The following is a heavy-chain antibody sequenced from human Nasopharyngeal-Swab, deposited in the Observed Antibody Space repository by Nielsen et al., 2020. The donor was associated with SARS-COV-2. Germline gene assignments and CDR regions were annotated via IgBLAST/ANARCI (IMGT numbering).Heavy chain of an antibody. D-gene: IGHD6-13*01. CDR3: AREDGIAAAGTDY. Sequence: ASVKVSCKASGYTFTSYDINWVRQATGQGLEWMGWMNPNSGNTGYAQKFQGRVTMTTDTSTSTAYMELRSLRSDDTAVYYCAREDGIAAAGTDYWGQGTLVTVSS. CDR1: GYTFTSYD. CDR2: MNPNSGNT. J-gene: IGHJ4*02. V-gene: IGHV1-8*01.